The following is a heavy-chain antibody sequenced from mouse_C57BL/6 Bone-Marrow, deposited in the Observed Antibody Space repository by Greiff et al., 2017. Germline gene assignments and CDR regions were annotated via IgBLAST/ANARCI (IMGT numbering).Heavy chain of an antibody. CDR1: EYEFPSHD. CDR3: ARHDYYGSSWGFGV. D-gene: IGHD1-1*01. CDR2: INSDGGST. J-gene: IGHJ1*03. Sequence: EVMLVESGGGLVQPGESLKLSCESTEYEFPSHDMSWVRKTPEQRLELVGAINSDGGSTYYPDTMERRIIIARDTTKKTLYLQMSSLRSEDTALYYCARHDYYGSSWGFGVWGTGTTVTVAS. V-gene: IGHV5-2*03.